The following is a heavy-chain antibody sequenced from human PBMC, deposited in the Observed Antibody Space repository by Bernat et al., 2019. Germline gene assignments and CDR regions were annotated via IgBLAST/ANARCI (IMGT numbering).Heavy chain of an antibody. V-gene: IGHV1-2*04. J-gene: IGHJ6*02. Sequence: QVQLVQSGAEVKKPGASVKVSCKASGYTFTGYYMHWVRQAPGQGLEWMGWINPNSGGTNYAQKFQGWVNMTRDTSSSTAYMELSRLRSDDTAVYYCAREYGDPNYYYYGMDVWGRGTTVTVSS. D-gene: IGHD4-17*01. CDR2: INPNSGGT. CDR1: GYTFTGYY. CDR3: AREYGDPNYYYYGMDV.